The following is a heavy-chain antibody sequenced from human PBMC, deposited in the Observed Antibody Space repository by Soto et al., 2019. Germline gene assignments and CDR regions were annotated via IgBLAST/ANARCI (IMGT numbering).Heavy chain of an antibody. CDR2: MNPNSGNT. CDR1: GYTFTSYD. V-gene: IGHV1-8*01. J-gene: IGHJ3*02. CDR3: ARGINYYASGDDAFDI. D-gene: IGHD3-10*01. Sequence: QVQLVQSGAEVKKPGASVKVSCKASGYTFTSYDINWVRQATGQGLEWMGWMNPNSGNTGYAQKFQGRVTMTRNTSISTAYMELSSLRSEVTAVYYCARGINYYASGDDAFDICGQGTMVTVSS.